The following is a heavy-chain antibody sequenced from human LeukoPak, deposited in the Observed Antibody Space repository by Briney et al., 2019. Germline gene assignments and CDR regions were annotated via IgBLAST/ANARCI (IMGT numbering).Heavy chain of an antibody. V-gene: IGHV3-20*04. CDR1: GFTFDDYG. J-gene: IGHJ6*03. D-gene: IGHD4-17*01. Sequence: GGSLRLSGAAPGFTFDDYGMSWVRQAPGKGLEWVSGINWNGGSTGYADSVKGRFTISRDNAKNSLYLQMNSLRAEDTALYYCARGGYGDYGPTPGDGSYYYYYYMDVWGKGTTVTVSS. CDR3: ARGGYGDYGPTPGDGSYYYYYYMDV. CDR2: INWNGGST.